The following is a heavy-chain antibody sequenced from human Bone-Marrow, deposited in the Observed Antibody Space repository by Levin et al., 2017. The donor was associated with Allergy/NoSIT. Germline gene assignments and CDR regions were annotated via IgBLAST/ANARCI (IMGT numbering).Heavy chain of an antibody. CDR2: IYFSGIT. CDR3: ARDSGITAAHDF. CDR1: GGSIGSGGFYY. D-gene: IGHD6-13*01. J-gene: IGHJ4*02. Sequence: PSETLSLTCTVSGGSIGSGGFYYWSWIRHHPGKGLEWIGNIYFSGITQYNPSLKSRVIISADTSKNQFPLTLSSVTAADTAVYYCARDSGITAAHDFWGQGTLVTVSS. V-gene: IGHV4-31*03.